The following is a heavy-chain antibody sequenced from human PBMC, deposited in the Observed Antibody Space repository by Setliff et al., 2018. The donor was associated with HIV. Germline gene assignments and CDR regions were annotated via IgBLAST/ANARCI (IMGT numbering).Heavy chain of an antibody. Sequence: SETLSLTCTVSGGSISSSSYYWGWIRQPPGKGLEWIGSIYYSGSTYYNPSLKSRVTISVDTSKNQFSLKLSTVTAADTAVYYCARQTSYDRGYSYCFDEWGQGTMVTVSS. CDR1: GGSISSSSYY. D-gene: IGHD5-18*01. V-gene: IGHV4-39*01. J-gene: IGHJ3*01. CDR3: ARQTSYDRGYSYCFDE. CDR2: IYYSGST.